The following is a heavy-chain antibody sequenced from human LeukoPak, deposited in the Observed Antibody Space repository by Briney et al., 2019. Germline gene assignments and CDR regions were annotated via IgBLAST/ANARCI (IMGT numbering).Heavy chain of an antibody. CDR3: ARGDGSGSYYNYYYMDV. J-gene: IGHJ6*03. D-gene: IGHD3-10*01. CDR2: IYYSGST. CDR1: GGSISTYY. Sequence: PSETLSLTCTVSGGSISTYYWSWIRQPPGKGLEWIAYIYYSGSTNYNPSLKSRVTISVDTSKNQFSLKLSSVTAADTAVYYCARGDGSGSYYNYYYMDVWGKGTTVTISS. V-gene: IGHV4-59*12.